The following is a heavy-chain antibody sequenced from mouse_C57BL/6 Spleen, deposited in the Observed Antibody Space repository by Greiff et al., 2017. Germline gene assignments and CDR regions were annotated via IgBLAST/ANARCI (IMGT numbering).Heavy chain of an antibody. D-gene: IGHD4-1*01. CDR3: ARDRGNWDGYFDY. J-gene: IGHJ2*01. V-gene: IGHV5-16*01. CDR1: GFTFSDYY. CDR2: INYDGSST. Sequence: EVKLVESEGGLVQPGSSMKLSCTASGFTFSDYYMAWVRQVPEKGLEWVANINYDGSSTYYLDSLKSRFIISRDNAKNILYLQMSRLKSEDTATYYCARDRGNWDGYFDYWGQGTTLTVSS.